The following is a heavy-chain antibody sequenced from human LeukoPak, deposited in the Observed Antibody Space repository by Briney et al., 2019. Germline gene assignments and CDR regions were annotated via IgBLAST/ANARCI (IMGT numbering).Heavy chain of an antibody. CDR2: TYYYRSRWYN. V-gene: IGHV6-1*01. D-gene: IGHD3-22*01. CDR1: GDSVSSNSAT. CDR3: VGVRRYYDGSGSLFYYGVDV. Sequence: SQTLSLTCAISGDSVSSNSATWNWIRQSPSRGLEWLGRTYYYRSRWYNDYVVSVKSRITINADTSKNQFSLQLNSVTPEDTAVYYCVGVRRYYDGSGSLFYYGVDVWGRGTTVTVSS. J-gene: IGHJ6*02.